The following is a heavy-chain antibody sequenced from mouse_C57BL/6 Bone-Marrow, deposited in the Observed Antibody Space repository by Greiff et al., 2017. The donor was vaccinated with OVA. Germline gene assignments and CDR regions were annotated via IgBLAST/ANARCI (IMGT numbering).Heavy chain of an antibody. Sequence: EVQLVESGPVLVKPGASVKMSCKASGYKFTDYYMNWVKQSHGKSLEWIGVINPYNGGTSYNQKFKGKATLTVDKSSSTAYKELNSLTSEDSAVYYCARGGELDYWGQGTTLTVSS. V-gene: IGHV1-19*01. CDR1: GYKFTDYY. CDR2: INPYNGGT. CDR3: ARGGELDY. J-gene: IGHJ2*01.